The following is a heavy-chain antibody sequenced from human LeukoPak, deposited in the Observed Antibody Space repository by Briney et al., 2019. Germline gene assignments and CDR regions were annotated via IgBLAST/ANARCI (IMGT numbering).Heavy chain of an antibody. CDR3: ARGVWGY. CDR1: GGSFSGYY. J-gene: IGHJ4*02. Sequence: SETLSLTCAVYGGSFSGYYWSWIRQPPGKGLEWIGEINHSGSTNYNPSLKSRVTISVDTSKNQFSLKLSSVTAADTAVYYCARGVWGYWGQGTLFTVSS. CDR2: INHSGST. D-gene: IGHD3-16*01. V-gene: IGHV4-34*01.